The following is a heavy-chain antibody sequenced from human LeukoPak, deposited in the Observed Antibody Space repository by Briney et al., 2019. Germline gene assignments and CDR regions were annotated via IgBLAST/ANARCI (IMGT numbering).Heavy chain of an antibody. CDR3: ALLGGGAFDT. D-gene: IGHD3-16*01. J-gene: IGHJ3*02. CDR2: IYYSGST. CDR1: GGSISSSRYY. Sequence: SETLSLTCTVSGGSISSSRYYWGWIRQTPEKGLEWIGTIYYSGSTSYNTSLKSRITISIDTSKNQFSLKLTSVSASDTAVYYCALLGGGAFDTWGQGTMVTVSS. V-gene: IGHV4-39*01.